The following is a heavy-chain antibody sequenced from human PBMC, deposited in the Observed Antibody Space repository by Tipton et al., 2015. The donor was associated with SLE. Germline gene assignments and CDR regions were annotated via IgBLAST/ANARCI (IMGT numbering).Heavy chain of an antibody. Sequence: TLSLTCAVSGGSISSGYYWGWIRQPPGKGLEWIGSIYHSGSTYYNPSLKSRVTISVDTSKKQSSLKLSSVTAADTAVFYCAREGSSWSDWFDPWGQGTLVTVSS. CDR2: IYHSGST. D-gene: IGHD6-13*01. V-gene: IGHV4-38-2*02. CDR3: AREGSSWSDWFDP. CDR1: GGSISSGYY. J-gene: IGHJ5*02.